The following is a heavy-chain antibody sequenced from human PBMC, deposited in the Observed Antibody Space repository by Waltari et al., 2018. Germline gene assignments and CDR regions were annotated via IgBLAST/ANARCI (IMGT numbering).Heavy chain of an antibody. D-gene: IGHD6-13*01. CDR1: GGTFSSYA. J-gene: IGHJ5*02. CDR3: ASSGIGSSSWYGGVDP. CDR2: YIPIFGTA. V-gene: IGHV1-69*08. Sequence: QVQLVQSGAEVKKPGSSVKVSCKASGGTFSSYAISWVRQAPGQGLEWMGRYIPIFGTANYAQKFQGRGKITADKSTSKAYMELSSLRSEDTAVYYCASSGIGSSSWYGGVDPWGQGTLVTVSS.